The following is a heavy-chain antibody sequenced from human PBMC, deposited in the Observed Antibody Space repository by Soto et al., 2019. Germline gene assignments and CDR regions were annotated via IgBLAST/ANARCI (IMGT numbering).Heavy chain of an antibody. CDR1: GFTVSGNS. V-gene: IGHV3-53*01. Sequence: GGSLRLSCGVSGFTVSGNSISWVRQAPGKGLEWISYIFIDGSTYYADSVKGRFTISRDNPKNTLYLQMSSLRAEDTAVYYCAKDIKTTVVRAYDYWGQGTLVTVSS. CDR3: AKDIKTTVVRAYDY. J-gene: IGHJ4*02. CDR2: IFIDGST. D-gene: IGHD4-17*01.